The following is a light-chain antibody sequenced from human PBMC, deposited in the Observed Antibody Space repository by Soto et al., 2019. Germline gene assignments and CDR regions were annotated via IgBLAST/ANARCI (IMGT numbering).Light chain of an antibody. J-gene: IGLJ1*01. CDR1: SSNIGAGYD. CDR2: GNS. V-gene: IGLV1-40*01. CDR3: QSYDSSLTALCV. Sequence: QSVLTQPPSVSGAPGQRVTISCTGSSSNIGAGYDVQWYQQLPGTAPKLLMYGNSNRPSGVPDRFSGSKSGTSASLAITGLQAEDEADYYCQSYDSSLTALCVFGIGTKVTVL.